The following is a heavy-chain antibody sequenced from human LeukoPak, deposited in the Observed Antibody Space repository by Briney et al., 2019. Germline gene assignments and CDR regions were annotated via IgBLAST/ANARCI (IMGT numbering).Heavy chain of an antibody. D-gene: IGHD3-10*01. CDR1: GFTFSSYA. V-gene: IGHV3-30-3*01. CDR3: ARVSGTKGPCDY. Sequence: GGSLRLSCAASGFTFSSYAMHWVRQAPGKGLEWVAVISYDGSNKYYADSVKGRFTISRDNSKNTLYLQMNSLRAEDTAVHYCARVSGTKGPCDYWGQGTLVTVSS. CDR2: ISYDGSNK. J-gene: IGHJ4*02.